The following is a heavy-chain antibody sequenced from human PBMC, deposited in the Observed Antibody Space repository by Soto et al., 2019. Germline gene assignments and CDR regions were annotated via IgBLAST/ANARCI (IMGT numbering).Heavy chain of an antibody. D-gene: IGHD2-2*01. CDR3: AKDLRVVPAATLDAFDI. Sequence: PGGSLRLSCAASGFTFSSYGMHWVRQAPGKGLEWVAVISYDGSNKYFSVSVKGRFTISRDNSKNTLYLQMNSLRAEDTVVFYCAKDLRVVPAATLDAFDIWGQGTMVTVSS. CDR2: ISYDGSNK. V-gene: IGHV3-30*18. CDR1: GFTFSSYG. J-gene: IGHJ3*02.